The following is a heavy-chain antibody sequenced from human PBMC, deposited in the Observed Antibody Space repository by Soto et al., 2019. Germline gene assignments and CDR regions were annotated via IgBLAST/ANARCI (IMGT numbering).Heavy chain of an antibody. CDR3: ARDSPRRRIAAAGKPFDY. V-gene: IGHV3-48*01. Sequence: GGSLRLSCAASGFTFSSYSMNWVRQAPGKGLEWVSYISSSSSTIYYADSVKGRFTISRDNAKNSLFLQMNGLRAEDTAVYYCARDSPRRRIAAAGKPFDYWGQGTLVTVSS. J-gene: IGHJ4*02. CDR1: GFTFSSYS. D-gene: IGHD6-13*01. CDR2: ISSSSSTI.